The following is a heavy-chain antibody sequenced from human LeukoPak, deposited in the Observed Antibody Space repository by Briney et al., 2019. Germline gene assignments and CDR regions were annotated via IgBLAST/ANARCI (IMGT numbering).Heavy chain of an antibody. V-gene: IGHV3-23*01. CDR1: GFTFSSYA. D-gene: IGHD5-18*01. J-gene: IGHJ4*02. Sequence: GGSLRLSCAASGFTFSSYAMSWVRQAPGKGLELVSAISGSGGSTYYADSVKGRFTISRDNSNNTLYLQMNSLRAEDTAVYYCAPDVDTAMVTDYWGQGTLVTVSS. CDR2: ISGSGGST. CDR3: APDVDTAMVTDY.